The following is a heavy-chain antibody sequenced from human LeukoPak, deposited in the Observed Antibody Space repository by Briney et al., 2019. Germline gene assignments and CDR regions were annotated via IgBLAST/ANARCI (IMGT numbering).Heavy chain of an antibody. V-gene: IGHV3-23*01. D-gene: IGHD6-19*01. CDR2: VSGSGGIT. CDR3: AKTTAGNSSGRNPGWPVDY. J-gene: IGHJ4*02. CDR1: GFTFNSYA. Sequence: GGSLRLSCAAFGFTFNSYAMTWVRQAPGKGLEWVSHVSGSGGITYYADSVKGRFTIFRDNSKNTLYLQMNSLRAEDTAVYYCAKTTAGNSSGRNPGWPVDYWGQGTLVTVSS.